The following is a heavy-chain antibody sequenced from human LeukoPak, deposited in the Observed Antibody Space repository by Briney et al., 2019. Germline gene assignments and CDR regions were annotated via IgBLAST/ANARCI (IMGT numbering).Heavy chain of an antibody. V-gene: IGHV3-30-3*01. Sequence: GGSLRLSCAASGFTFTTYAMHWVRQAPGKGLDWVAVISYDGSDKYYADSVKGRFTISRDNSKNTLYLQMNSLRAEDTAVYYCARDRPDVWGQGTLVTVSS. J-gene: IGHJ4*02. CDR2: ISYDGSDK. CDR1: GFTFTTYA. CDR3: ARDRPDV.